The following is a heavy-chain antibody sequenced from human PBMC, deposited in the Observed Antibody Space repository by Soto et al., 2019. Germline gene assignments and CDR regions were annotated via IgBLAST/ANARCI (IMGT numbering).Heavy chain of an antibody. CDR2: IFYGGNT. Sequence: SETLSLTCTVSDGSITGSNNFWGWIRQPPGKGLEWIGTIFYGGNTYYNPSLKSRVTMSVDTFKNQFSLRLSSVTAADTAVYFCASRYYFDHGGSYHTFDSRGQGTLVPVSS. J-gene: IGHJ4*02. D-gene: IGHD3-22*01. V-gene: IGHV4-39*01. CDR1: DGSITGSNNF. CDR3: ASRYYFDHGGSYHTFDS.